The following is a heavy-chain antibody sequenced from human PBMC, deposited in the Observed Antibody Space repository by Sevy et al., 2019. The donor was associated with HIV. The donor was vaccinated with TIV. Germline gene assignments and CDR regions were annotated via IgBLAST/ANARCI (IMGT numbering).Heavy chain of an antibody. CDR3: ARLPTAPDYSSGYIFDS. CDR1: GGSVTSRSDC. CDR2: MYYSGST. V-gene: IGHV4-61*03. D-gene: IGHD6-19*01. J-gene: IGHJ4*02. Sequence: SETLSLTCTVSGGSVTSRSDCWSWIRQAPGKGLEWIGYMYYSGSTNYNPSLKSRVTISIDTSKNHFSLNLRSVTAVATAVYYCARLPTAPDYSSGYIFDSWGQGTLVTVSS.